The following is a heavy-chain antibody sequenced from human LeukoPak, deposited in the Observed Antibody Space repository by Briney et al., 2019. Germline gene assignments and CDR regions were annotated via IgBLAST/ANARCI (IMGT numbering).Heavy chain of an antibody. CDR1: GGSISSYY. CDR3: AREQRGGNSD. D-gene: IGHD4-23*01. Sequence: SETLSLTCTVSGGSISSYYWSWIRQPPGKGLEWIGYIYYSGSTNYNPSLKSRVTISVDTSKNQFSLKLSSVTAADTAVYYCAREQRGGNSDWGQGKLVTVSS. J-gene: IGHJ4*02. V-gene: IGHV4-59*01. CDR2: IYYSGST.